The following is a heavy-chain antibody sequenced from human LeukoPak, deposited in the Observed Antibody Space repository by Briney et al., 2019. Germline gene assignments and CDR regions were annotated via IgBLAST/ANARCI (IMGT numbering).Heavy chain of an antibody. J-gene: IGHJ5*02. V-gene: IGHV3-23*01. D-gene: IGHD2-2*01. CDR2: ISGSGGST. Sequence: PGGSLRLSCAASGFTFSSYSMNWVRQAPGKGLEWVSAISGSGGSTYYADSVKGRFTISRDNSKNTLYLQMNSLRAEDTAVYYCAKDRDIVVVGWFDPWGQGTLVTVSS. CDR3: AKDRDIVVVGWFDP. CDR1: GFTFSSYS.